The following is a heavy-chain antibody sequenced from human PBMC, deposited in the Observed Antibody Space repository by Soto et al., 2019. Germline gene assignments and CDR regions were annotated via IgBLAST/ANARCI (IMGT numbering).Heavy chain of an antibody. CDR3: ASRGERSAFDI. V-gene: IGHV5-51*01. CDR1: GYTFTNYW. J-gene: IGHJ3*02. CDR2: IFPGDSDT. D-gene: IGHD4-17*01. Sequence: PGESLKISCKGSGYTFTNYWIAWVRQMPGKGLEWMGIIFPGDSDTTYSPSFQGQVTISADKSISTAYLQWSSLKASDTAMYYCASRGERSAFDIWGQGTMVTVSS.